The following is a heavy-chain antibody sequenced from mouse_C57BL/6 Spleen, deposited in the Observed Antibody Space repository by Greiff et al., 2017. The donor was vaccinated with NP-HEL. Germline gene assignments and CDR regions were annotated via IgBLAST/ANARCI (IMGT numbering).Heavy chain of an antibody. V-gene: IGHV1-19*01. CDR2: INPYNGGT. Sequence: EVQLQQSGPVLVKPGASVKMSCKASGYTFTDYYMNWVKQSHGKSLEWIGVINPYNGGTSYNQKFKGKATLTVDKSSSTAYMELNSLTSEDSAVYYCARDGGSSRYWYFDVWGTGTTVTVSS. CDR1: GYTFTDYY. D-gene: IGHD1-1*01. J-gene: IGHJ1*03. CDR3: ARDGGSSRYWYFDV.